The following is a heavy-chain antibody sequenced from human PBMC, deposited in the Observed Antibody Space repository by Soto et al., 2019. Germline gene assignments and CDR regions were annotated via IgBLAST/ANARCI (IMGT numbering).Heavy chain of an antibody. CDR1: GGSISSYY. D-gene: IGHD3-10*01. Sequence: LSLTCTVSGGSISSYYWSWIRQPPGKGLEWIGYIYYSGSTNYNPSLKSRVTISVDTSKNQFSLKLSSVTAADTAVYYCARSHYYGSGSYYNVADYYGMDVCGQGTTVTVSS. CDR3: ARSHYYGSGSYYNVADYYGMDV. CDR2: IYYSGST. V-gene: IGHV4-59*01. J-gene: IGHJ6*02.